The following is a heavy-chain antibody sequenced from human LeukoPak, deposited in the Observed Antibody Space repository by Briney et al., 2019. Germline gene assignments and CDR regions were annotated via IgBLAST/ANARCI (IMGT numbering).Heavy chain of an antibody. Sequence: GGSLRLSCATSGFTFGTYGMHWVRRAPGKGPEWVAVISYDGRSKFYVDSVKGRFTISRDNSENTLYLQMNSLRTEDTAVYYCVRDPPRDTAMVWKYWGQGTLVTVSS. D-gene: IGHD5-18*01. J-gene: IGHJ4*02. CDR3: VRDPPRDTAMVWKY. V-gene: IGHV3-30*03. CDR1: GFTFGTYG. CDR2: ISYDGRSK.